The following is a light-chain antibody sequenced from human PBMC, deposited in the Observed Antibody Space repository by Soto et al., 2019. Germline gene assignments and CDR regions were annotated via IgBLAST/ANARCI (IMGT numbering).Light chain of an antibody. J-gene: IGKJ1*01. CDR2: GAS. CDR1: QSVSSN. Sequence: EIVMTQSPATLSVSPGDRATLSCRASQSVSSNFAWYQQKPGQAPRLLIYGASSRATGIPDRFSGSGSGTEFTLTITSLQSEDLAIYYCQQYYNWRTFGQGTKVDI. CDR3: QQYYNWRT. V-gene: IGKV3D-15*01.